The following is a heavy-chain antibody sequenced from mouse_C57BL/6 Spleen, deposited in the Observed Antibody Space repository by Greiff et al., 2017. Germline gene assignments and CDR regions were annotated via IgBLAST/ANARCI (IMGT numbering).Heavy chain of an antibody. Sequence: EVKVEESGGGLVKPGGSMKLSCAASGFTFSDAWMDWVRQSPGKGLEWVAEIRNKTNNHATYYAESVKGRFTISRDDSKSSVYLQMNSVSAEDTGIYYWTLLYYYCGTWYFDDWGKGTPVTVSA. V-gene: IGHV6-6*01. CDR3: TLLYYYCGTWYFDD. J-gene: IGHJ1*03. CDR1: GFTFSDAW. CDR2: IRNKTNNHAT. D-gene: IGHD1-1*01.